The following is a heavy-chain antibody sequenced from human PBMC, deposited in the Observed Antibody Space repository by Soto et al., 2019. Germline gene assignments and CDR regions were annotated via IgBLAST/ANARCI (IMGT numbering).Heavy chain of an antibody. CDR3: ARSSSSSDWFDP. D-gene: IGHD6-6*01. J-gene: IGHJ5*02. CDR2: INAGNGNT. V-gene: IGHV1-3*01. Sequence: ASVKVSCKASGYTFTSYAMYWVRQAPGQRLEWMGWINAGNGNTKYSQKFQGRVTITRDTSASTAYMELSSLRSEDTAVYYCARSSSSSDWFDPWGQGTLVTVSS. CDR1: GYTFTSYA.